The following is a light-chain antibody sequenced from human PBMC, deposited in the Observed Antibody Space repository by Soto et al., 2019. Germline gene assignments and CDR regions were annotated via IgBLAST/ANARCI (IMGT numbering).Light chain of an antibody. CDR3: SSYTSSSTPVV. CDR1: SSDVGGYNY. V-gene: IGLV2-14*01. J-gene: IGLJ2*01. Sequence: QSALTQPASVSGSPGQSFTISCTGTSSDVGGYNYVSWYQQHPGKAPKLMIYDVSNRPSGVSNRFSGYKSGNTASLTISGLQAEDEADYYCSSYTSSSTPVVFGGGTKLTVL. CDR2: DVS.